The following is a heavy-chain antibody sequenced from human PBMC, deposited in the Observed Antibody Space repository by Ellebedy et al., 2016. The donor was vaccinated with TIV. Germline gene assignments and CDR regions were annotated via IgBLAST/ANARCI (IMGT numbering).Heavy chain of an antibody. J-gene: IGHJ6*02. CDR1: GDSVSSNSAA. V-gene: IGHV6-1*01. Sequence: SQTLSLTCXISGDSVSSNSAAWNWIRQSPSRGLEWLGRTYYRSKWYIDYAVSVKGRITTNPDTSKNQLSLLLNSVTPDDTAVYYCASLAADNQGDYYYAMDVWGQGTTVTVSS. D-gene: IGHD6-13*01. CDR3: ASLAADNQGDYYYAMDV. CDR2: TYYRSKWYI.